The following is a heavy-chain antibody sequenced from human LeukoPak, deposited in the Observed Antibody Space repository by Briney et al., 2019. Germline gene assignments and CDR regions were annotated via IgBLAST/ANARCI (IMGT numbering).Heavy chain of an antibody. J-gene: IGHJ4*02. CDR3: AHAMVRGVSYFDY. CDR2: ISGSGGST. CDR1: GFTFNNYA. Sequence: PGGSLRLSCAASGFTFNNYAMSWVRQAPGKGLEWVSAISGSGGSTYYADSVKGRFTISRDNSKNTLYLQMNSLRAEDTAVYYCAHAMVRGVSYFDYWGQGTLVTVSS. D-gene: IGHD3-10*01. V-gene: IGHV3-23*01.